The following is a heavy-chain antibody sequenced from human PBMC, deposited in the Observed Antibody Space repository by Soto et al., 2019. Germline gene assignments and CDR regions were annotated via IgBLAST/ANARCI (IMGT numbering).Heavy chain of an antibody. CDR1: GYSFTSYW. Sequence: LGESLKISCKGSGYSFTSYWISWVRQMPGKGLEWMGRIDPSDSYTNYSPSFQGHVTISADKSISTAYLQWSSLKASDTAMYYCASNYGSGSYYNGGEYYYYGMDVWGQGTTVTVSS. J-gene: IGHJ6*02. D-gene: IGHD3-10*01. CDR2: IDPSDSYT. V-gene: IGHV5-10-1*01. CDR3: ASNYGSGSYYNGGEYYYYGMDV.